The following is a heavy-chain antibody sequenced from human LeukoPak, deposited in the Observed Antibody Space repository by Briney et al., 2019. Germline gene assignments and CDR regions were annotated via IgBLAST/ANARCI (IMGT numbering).Heavy chain of an antibody. CDR1: GYTFTSYD. D-gene: IGHD3-10*01. V-gene: IGHV1-8*01. CDR3: ARGQAMVRGVMGSWFAP. J-gene: IGHJ5*02. CDR2: MNPNSGNT. Sequence: GASVKVSCKASGYTFTSYDFNWVRQATGQGLEWMGWMNPNSGNTGYAQKFQGRVTMTRNTSISTAYIELSSLRSEDTALYYCARGQAMVRGVMGSWFAPWGQGTLVTVSS.